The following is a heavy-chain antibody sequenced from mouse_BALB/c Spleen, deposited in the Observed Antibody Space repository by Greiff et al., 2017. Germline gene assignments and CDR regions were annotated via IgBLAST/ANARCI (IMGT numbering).Heavy chain of an antibody. CDR1: GFSLTSYG. CDR3: ARDPSYYYGSSYGFAY. Sequence: QVQLKESGPGLVAPSQSLSITCTVSGFSLTSYGVHWVRQPPGKGLEWLGVIWAGGSTNYNSALMSRLSISKDNSKSQVFLKMNSLQTDDTAMYYCARDPSYYYGSSYGFAYWGQGTLVTVSA. D-gene: IGHD1-1*01. J-gene: IGHJ3*01. V-gene: IGHV2-9*02. CDR2: IWAGGST.